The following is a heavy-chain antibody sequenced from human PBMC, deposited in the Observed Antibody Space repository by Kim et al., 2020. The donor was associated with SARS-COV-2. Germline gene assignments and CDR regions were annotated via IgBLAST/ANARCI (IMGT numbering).Heavy chain of an antibody. D-gene: IGHD3-9*01. J-gene: IGHJ4*02. CDR3: ARLHYDILTGYLYYFDY. V-gene: IGHV4-59*08. Sequence: LKSRVTRSVDTSKNQFSLKLSSVTAADTAVYYCARLHYDILTGYLYYFDYWGQGTLVTVSS.